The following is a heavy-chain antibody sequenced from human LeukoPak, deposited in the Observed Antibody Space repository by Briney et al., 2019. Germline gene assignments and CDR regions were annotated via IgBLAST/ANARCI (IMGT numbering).Heavy chain of an antibody. Sequence: GGSLRLSCATSGFTFSSHWMHWVRQAPGKGLVWVSRIKSDGSSTDYADSVKGRFTISRDNAKNTLFLQMNSLRAEDTAVYYCVRLYFDWSQGTLVTVSS. J-gene: IGHJ4*02. CDR2: IKSDGSST. D-gene: IGHD3-9*01. V-gene: IGHV3-74*01. CDR1: GFTFSSHW. CDR3: VRLYFD.